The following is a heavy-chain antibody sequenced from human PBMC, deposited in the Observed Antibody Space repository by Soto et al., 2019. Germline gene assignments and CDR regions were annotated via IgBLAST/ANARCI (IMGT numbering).Heavy chain of an antibody. CDR2: IYSGGST. CDR3: ARDYTLAGPLAQYYYYGMDV. V-gene: IGHV3-53*01. D-gene: IGHD6-13*01. CDR1: GFTVSSNY. Sequence: XGSLGLSCAASGFTVSSNYMSGVRQAAGKGLEWVSVIYSGGSTYYADSVKGRFTISRDNSKNTLYLQMNSLRAEDTAVYYCARDYTLAGPLAQYYYYGMDVWGQGTTVTVSS. J-gene: IGHJ6*02.